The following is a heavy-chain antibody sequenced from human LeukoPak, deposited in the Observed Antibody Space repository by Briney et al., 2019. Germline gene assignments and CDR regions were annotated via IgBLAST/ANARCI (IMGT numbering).Heavy chain of an antibody. J-gene: IGHJ6*02. CDR2: IKEDGSEK. Sequence: PGGSLRLSCAASGFTFSSYWMSWVRQAPGKGLEWVANIKEDGSEKYYVDSVKGRFTISRDNAKNSLYLQMNSLRAEDTAVYYCARDGSGNRYYYYVMDVWGQGTTVTVSS. V-gene: IGHV3-7*04. CDR3: ARDGSGNRYYYYVMDV. D-gene: IGHD2-15*01. CDR1: GFTFSSYW.